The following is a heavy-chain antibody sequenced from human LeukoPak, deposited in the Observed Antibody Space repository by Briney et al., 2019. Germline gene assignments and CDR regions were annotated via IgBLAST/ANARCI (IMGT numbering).Heavy chain of an antibody. Sequence: GRSLRLFCAASRFTFSSYGMHWVRQAPGKGLEWVAIISYDGSNQYYADSEKGRFTISRDNSKNTLYLQMNSLRAEDTAVYYCAKDGPYGDHEIDYWGQGTLVTVSS. CDR2: ISYDGSNQ. V-gene: IGHV3-30*18. CDR3: AKDGPYGDHEIDY. J-gene: IGHJ4*02. CDR1: RFTFSSYG. D-gene: IGHD4-17*01.